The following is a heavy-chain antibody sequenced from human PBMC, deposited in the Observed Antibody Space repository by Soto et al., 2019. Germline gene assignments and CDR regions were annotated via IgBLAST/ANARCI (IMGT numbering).Heavy chain of an antibody. V-gene: IGHV1-2*04. CDR2: INPNSGGT. J-gene: IGHJ3*02. CDR1: GYTFTSYG. Sequence: ASVKVSCKASGYTFTSYGISWVRQAPGQGLEWMGWINPNSGGTNYAQKFQGWVTMTRDTSISTAYMELSRLRSDDTAVYYCARETDAFDIWGQGTMVTVSS. CDR3: ARETDAFDI.